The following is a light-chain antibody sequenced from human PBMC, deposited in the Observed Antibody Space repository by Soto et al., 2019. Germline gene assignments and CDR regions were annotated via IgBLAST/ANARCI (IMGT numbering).Light chain of an antibody. J-gene: IGKJ3*01. CDR2: GAS. V-gene: IGKV3-20*01. Sequence: TQSPSSLSASVGDRVTISCRASQDISDYLAWYQQKPGQAPRLLIYGASSRATGIPDRFSGSGSGTDFTLTISRLEPEDFAVYYCQQYGSSPLVTFGPGTKVDIK. CDR3: QQYGSSPLVT. CDR1: QDISDY.